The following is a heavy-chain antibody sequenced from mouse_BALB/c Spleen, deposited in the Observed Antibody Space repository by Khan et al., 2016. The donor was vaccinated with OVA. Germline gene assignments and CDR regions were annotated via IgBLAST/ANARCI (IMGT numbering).Heavy chain of an antibody. CDR3: ARLKRYGQHAN. CDR2: INPGSSTR. CDR1: GFDFSSYW. Sequence: EVQLQESGGGLVQPGGSLILSCAASGFDFSSYWMSWARQAPGKGQEWIGEINPGSSTRNYTPSLKDKSLIPRDNAKNTLYLQMRKVRSEDTALYYCARLKRYGQHANWGEGTLVAVSA. D-gene: IGHD2-14*01. J-gene: IGHJ3*01. V-gene: IGHV4-2*02.